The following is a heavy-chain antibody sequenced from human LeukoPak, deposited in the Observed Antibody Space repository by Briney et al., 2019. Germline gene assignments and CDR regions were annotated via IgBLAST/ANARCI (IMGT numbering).Heavy chain of an antibody. Sequence: GGSLRLSCAASRFTFSSYWMHWVRQAPGKGLVWVSRINSDGSSTSYADSVKGRFTISRDNAKNTLYLQMNSLRAEDTAVYYCARVGGYSSSLFDYWGQGTLVTVSS. D-gene: IGHD6-6*01. V-gene: IGHV3-74*01. CDR1: RFTFSSYW. J-gene: IGHJ4*02. CDR3: ARVGGYSSSLFDY. CDR2: INSDGSST.